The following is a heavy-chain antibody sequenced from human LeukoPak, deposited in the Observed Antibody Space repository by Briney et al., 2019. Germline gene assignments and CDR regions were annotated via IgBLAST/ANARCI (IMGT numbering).Heavy chain of an antibody. CDR1: GGSFSSGDYY. J-gene: IGHJ5*02. CDR3: AREGTSGTHLNWFDP. D-gene: IGHD1-1*01. Sequence: SETLSLTCTVSGGSFSSGDYYWSWIRQPPGKGLEWIGHIYGSGSTNYNPSLKSRVTLSVDTSKNQFSLKLSSVTAADTAVYYCAREGTSGTHLNWFDPWGQGTLVTVSS. V-gene: IGHV4-61*08. CDR2: IYGSGST.